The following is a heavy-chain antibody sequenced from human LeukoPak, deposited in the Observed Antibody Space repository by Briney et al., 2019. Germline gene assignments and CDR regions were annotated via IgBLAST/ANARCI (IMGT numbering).Heavy chain of an antibody. CDR1: GFTFGDYA. CDR3: TRDSGGATIFDY. CDR2: IRSKAYGGTT. Sequence: GGSLRLSCTASGFTFGDYAMSWVRQAPGKGLEWVGFIRSKAYGGTTEYAASVKGRFTISRDDSKSIAYLQMNSLKTEDTAVYYCTRDSGGATIFDYWGQGTLVTVSP. V-gene: IGHV3-49*04. D-gene: IGHD1-26*01. J-gene: IGHJ4*02.